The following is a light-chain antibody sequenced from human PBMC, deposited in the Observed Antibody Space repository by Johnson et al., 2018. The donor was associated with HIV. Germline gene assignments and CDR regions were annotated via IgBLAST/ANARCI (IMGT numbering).Light chain of an antibody. CDR3: GTWDTILQTFV. J-gene: IGLJ1*01. CDR1: SSNIENNY. CDR2: DSN. V-gene: IGLV1-51*01. Sequence: QSVLTQPPSVSAAPGQKVTISCSGSSSNIENNYVSWYQQLPGTAPKLLIYDSNKRPSGIPDRFSGSKSGTSATLGITGLQTGDEADYYCGTWDTILQTFVFGTGTEVSVL.